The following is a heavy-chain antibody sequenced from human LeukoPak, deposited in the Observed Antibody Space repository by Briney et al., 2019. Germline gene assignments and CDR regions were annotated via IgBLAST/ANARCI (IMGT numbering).Heavy chain of an antibody. V-gene: IGHV4-59*08. CDR1: GGSISSYY. CDR2: IYYSGST. J-gene: IGHJ4*02. Sequence: PSETLSLTCTVSGGSISSYYWSWIRQPPGKALEWIGYIYYSGSTNYNPSLESRVTISVDTSKNQFSLKLNSVTAADTAVYYCARHYYDRSGYYYFDYWGQGTLVTVSS. CDR3: ARHYYDRSGYYYFDY. D-gene: IGHD3-22*01.